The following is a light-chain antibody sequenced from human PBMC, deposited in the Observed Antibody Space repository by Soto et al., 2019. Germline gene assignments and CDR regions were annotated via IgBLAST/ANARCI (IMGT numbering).Light chain of an antibody. CDR3: QHHNSYSQT. CDR2: GAS. V-gene: IGKV1-5*01. CDR1: QSIRHY. Sequence: DIQMTQSPPTLSASVGDRVTITCRASQSIRHYLAWYQQMPGKAPKLLIYGASTLQSGVPSRFSGSGSGTEFTLTISGLQPDDFGTYFCQHHNSYSQTFGRGTKVEIK. J-gene: IGKJ1*01.